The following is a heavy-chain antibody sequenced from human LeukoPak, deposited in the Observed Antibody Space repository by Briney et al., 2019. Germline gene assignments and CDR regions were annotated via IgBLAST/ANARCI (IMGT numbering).Heavy chain of an antibody. CDR2: TYYRSKLYN. J-gene: IGHJ6*02. D-gene: IGHD6-13*01. CDR3: ANLIAAAGSLMDV. Sequence: SQTLSLTCAISGDNVSSNSAAWNWSRQSPSRGLEWLGRTYYRSKLYNNYAVSVKNRITINEDTSKNQFSLQLSSVTPDDTAVYYCANLIAAAGSLMDVWGQGTTVTVSS. V-gene: IGHV6-1*01. CDR1: GDNVSSNSAA.